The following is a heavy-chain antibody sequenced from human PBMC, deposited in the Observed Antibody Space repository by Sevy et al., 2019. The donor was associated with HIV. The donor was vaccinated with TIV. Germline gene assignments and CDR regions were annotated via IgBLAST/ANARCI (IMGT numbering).Heavy chain of an antibody. D-gene: IGHD3-10*01. V-gene: IGHV3-7*01. Sequence: GGSLRLSCAASGFTFSSYWMGWVRQAPGKGLEWVANIKQDGSEKYYVDSVKGRFTISRDNAKNSLYLQMNSLRAEDTAVYYCARQDLWFGDNWFDPWGQGTLVTVSS. CDR2: IKQDGSEK. J-gene: IGHJ5*02. CDR1: GFTFSSYW. CDR3: ARQDLWFGDNWFDP.